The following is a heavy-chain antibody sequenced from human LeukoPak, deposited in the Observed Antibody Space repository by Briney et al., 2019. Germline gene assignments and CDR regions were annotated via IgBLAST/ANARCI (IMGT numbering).Heavy chain of an antibody. D-gene: IGHD3-10*01. Sequence: GGSLRLSCAASGFTFSDYYMSWIRQAPGKGLEWVSYISSSSSYTSYADSVKGRFTISRDNAKNSLYLQMNSLRAEDTAVYYCARGGYYGSGSYFTDWGQGTLVTVSS. CDR3: ARGGYYGSGSYFTD. CDR1: GFTFSDYY. CDR2: ISSSSSYT. J-gene: IGHJ4*02. V-gene: IGHV3-11*06.